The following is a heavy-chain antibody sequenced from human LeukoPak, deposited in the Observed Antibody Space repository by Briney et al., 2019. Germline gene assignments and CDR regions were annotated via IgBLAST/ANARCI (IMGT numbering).Heavy chain of an antibody. D-gene: IGHD6-19*01. Sequence: SETLSLTCTVSGASISSYYWSWIRQPPGKGLEWIGDIYYSGSIKYNPSLKSRVTMSVDTSKNQFSLKLSSVTAADTAIYYCAREAVAVAGHFDYWGQGTLVTVSS. V-gene: IGHV4-59*01. CDR3: AREAVAVAGHFDY. J-gene: IGHJ4*02. CDR2: IYYSGSI. CDR1: GASISSYY.